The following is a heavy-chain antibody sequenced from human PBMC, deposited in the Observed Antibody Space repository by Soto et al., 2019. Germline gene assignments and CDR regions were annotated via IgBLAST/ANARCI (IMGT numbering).Heavy chain of an antibody. CDR2: ISYDGSNK. V-gene: IGHV3-30-3*01. J-gene: IGHJ4*02. CDR3: ARVPSEFKRTGYFDY. D-gene: IGHD7-27*01. Sequence: GGSLRLSCAASGFTFSSYAMHWVRQAPGKGLEWVAVISYDGSNKYYADSVKGRFTISRDNSKNTLYLQMNSLRAEDTAVYYSARVPSEFKRTGYFDYWGQGTLVTVSS. CDR1: GFTFSSYA.